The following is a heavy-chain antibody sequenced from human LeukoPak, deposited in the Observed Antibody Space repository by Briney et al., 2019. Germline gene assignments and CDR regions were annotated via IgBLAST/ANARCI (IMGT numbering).Heavy chain of an antibody. CDR1: RFTFSSYS. CDR3: ARGFWRYHGSGSYGEYFDY. D-gene: IGHD3-10*01. Sequence: GGSLRLSCAASRFTFSSYSMNWVRQAPGKGLEWVSSISSSSSYIYYADSVKGRFTISRDNAKNSLYLQMNSLRAEDTAVYYCARGFWRYHGSGSYGEYFDYWGQGTLVTVSS. J-gene: IGHJ4*02. CDR2: ISSSSSYI. V-gene: IGHV3-21*01.